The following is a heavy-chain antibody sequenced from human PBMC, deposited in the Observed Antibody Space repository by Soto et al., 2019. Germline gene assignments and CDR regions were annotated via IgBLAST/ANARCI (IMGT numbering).Heavy chain of an antibody. Sequence: SVKVSCKASGGTFSSYAISWVRQAPGQGLEWMGGIIPIFGTANYAQKFQGRVTITADESTSTAYMELSSLRSEDTAVYYCARYRSSSFSPYYFDYWGQGTLVTVSS. CDR2: IIPIFGTA. CDR1: GGTFSSYA. V-gene: IGHV1-69*13. D-gene: IGHD3-3*02. J-gene: IGHJ4*02. CDR3: ARYRSSSFSPYYFDY.